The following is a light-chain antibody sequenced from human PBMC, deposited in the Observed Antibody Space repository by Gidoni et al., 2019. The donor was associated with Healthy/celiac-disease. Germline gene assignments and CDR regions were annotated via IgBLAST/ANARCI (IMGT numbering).Light chain of an antibody. Sequence: DIQMTQSPSTLSASVGDRVTITCRASQGIRSWLAWYQQKPGKAPKLLIYTASSLASGVPSRFSGSGSGTEFTLTISSLQPDDFATYYCQQYNSYPITFGPGTKVDIK. CDR2: TAS. V-gene: IGKV1-5*03. CDR3: QQYNSYPIT. J-gene: IGKJ3*01. CDR1: QGIRSW.